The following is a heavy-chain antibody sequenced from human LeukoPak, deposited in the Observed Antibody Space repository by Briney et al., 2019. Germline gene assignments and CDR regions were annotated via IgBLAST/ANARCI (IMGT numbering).Heavy chain of an antibody. V-gene: IGHV4-59*08. Sequence: PSETLSLTCTVSGGSIGTYYWSRIRQSPGKGLEWIGYIYVTGTRYNPYLQSRVTISVDRSRNQFFLKMSSVTAADTAVYYCARHIGGGIEDMDVWGKGTKVIVSS. CDR2: IYVTGT. CDR1: GGSIGTYY. J-gene: IGHJ6*03. D-gene: IGHD3-16*02. CDR3: ARHIGGGIEDMDV.